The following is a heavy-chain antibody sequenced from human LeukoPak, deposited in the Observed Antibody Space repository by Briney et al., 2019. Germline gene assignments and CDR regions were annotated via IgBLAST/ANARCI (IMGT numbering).Heavy chain of an antibody. J-gene: IGHJ4*02. CDR1: GFTFISYA. V-gene: IGHV3-23*01. CDR2: ISGSGGRT. D-gene: IGHD6-19*01. Sequence: PGGSLRLSCAPSGFTFISYAMIWVRQAPGKGVEWVSTISGSGGRTSSADSVKGRFNISRDNSKSTMYLQVNSLRAEDMAVYYCAMAVFGSGWTLDYWGQGTLVTVYS. CDR3: AMAVFGSGWTLDY.